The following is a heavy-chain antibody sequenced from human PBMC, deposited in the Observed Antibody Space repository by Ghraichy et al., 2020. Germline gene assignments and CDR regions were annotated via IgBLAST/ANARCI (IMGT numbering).Heavy chain of an antibody. D-gene: IGHD3-10*01. CDR2: IIPMLGIA. CDR3: AKDYGSGNGMDV. J-gene: IGHJ6*02. Sequence: SVKVSCKASRGTFSNYAISWVRQAPVQGLEWMGRIIPMLGIAYYAQKFRGRVTVTAEKSTTTAYMELSSLRFEDTAIYFCAKDYGSGNGMDVWGQGTTVTVSS. V-gene: IGHV1-69*04. CDR1: RGTFSNYA.